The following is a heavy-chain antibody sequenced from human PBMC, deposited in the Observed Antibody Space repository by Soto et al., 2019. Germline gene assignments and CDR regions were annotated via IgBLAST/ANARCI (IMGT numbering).Heavy chain of an antibody. Sequence: GGSLRLSCAASGFTFSSYSMNWVRQAPGKGLEWVSYISSSSSTIYYADSVKGRFTISRDNAKNSLYLQMNSLRAEDTAVYYCARDRSGYSGYDRIYXYAYWTQRTLVT. CDR1: GFTFSSYS. V-gene: IGHV3-48*01. J-gene: IGHJ1*01. CDR2: ISSSSSTI. CDR3: ARDRSGYSGYDRIYXYAY. D-gene: IGHD5-12*01.